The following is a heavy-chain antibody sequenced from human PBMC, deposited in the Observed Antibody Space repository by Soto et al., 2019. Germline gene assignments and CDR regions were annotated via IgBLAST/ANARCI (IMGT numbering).Heavy chain of an antibody. V-gene: IGHV4-39*01. D-gene: IGHD4-17*01. Sequence: QLQLQESGPGLVKPSETLSLTCTVSGGSISSSSYYWGWIRQPPGKGLEWIGSIYYSGSTYYNPSLKSRVTISVDTSKNQFSLKLSSVTAADTAVYYCARARYGEVGWFDPWGQGTLVTVSS. CDR1: GGSISSSSYY. CDR2: IYYSGST. CDR3: ARARYGEVGWFDP. J-gene: IGHJ5*02.